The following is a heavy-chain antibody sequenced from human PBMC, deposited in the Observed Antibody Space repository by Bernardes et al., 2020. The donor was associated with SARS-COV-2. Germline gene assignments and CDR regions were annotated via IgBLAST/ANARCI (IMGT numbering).Heavy chain of an antibody. CDR3: ARGGSPRWGSTSCYSCDSGYWFHP. CDR1: GGSITDSY. J-gene: IGHJ5*02. D-gene: IGHD2-2*01. V-gene: IGHV4-34*01. CDR2: VNESGST. Sequence: SETLSLTCAVSGGSITDSYWSWIRQSPGAGLEWIGEVNESGSTAYNPSLESRVTISVDTSKNLFSLKVTPVTAADTAVYYCARGGSPRWGSTSCYSCDSGYWFHPWGQGTLVTVSS.